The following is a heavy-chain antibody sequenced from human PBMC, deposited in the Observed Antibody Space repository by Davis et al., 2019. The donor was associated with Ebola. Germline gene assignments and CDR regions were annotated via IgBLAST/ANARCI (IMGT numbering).Heavy chain of an antibody. CDR1: GGSISSSNW. Sequence: PSETLSLTCAVSGGSISSSNWWSWVRQPPGKGLEWIGEIYHSGSTNYNPSLKSRVTISVDKSKNQFSLKLSSVTAADTAVYYCARRDIVVVAPQYGMDVWGQGTTVTVSS. CDR2: IYHSGST. D-gene: IGHD2-15*01. CDR3: ARRDIVVVAPQYGMDV. V-gene: IGHV4-4*02. J-gene: IGHJ6*02.